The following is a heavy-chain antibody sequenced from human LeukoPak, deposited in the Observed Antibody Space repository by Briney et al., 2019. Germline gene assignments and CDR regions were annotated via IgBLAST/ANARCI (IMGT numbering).Heavy chain of an antibody. J-gene: IGHJ4*02. CDR1: GYTFTSYY. D-gene: IGHD3-22*01. CDR2: INTNTGNP. Sequence: ASVKVSCKASGYTFTSYYMHWVRQAPGQGLEWMGWINTNTGNPTYALAFTGRFVFSLDTSVSTAYLQISSLQAEDTAVYYCARRVKDYYDSNGYYSFDYWGQGTLVTVSS. V-gene: IGHV7-4-1*02. CDR3: ARRVKDYYDSNGYYSFDY.